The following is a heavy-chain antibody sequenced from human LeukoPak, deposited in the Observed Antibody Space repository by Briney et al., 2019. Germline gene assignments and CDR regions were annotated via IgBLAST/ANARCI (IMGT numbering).Heavy chain of an antibody. CDR3: ARVPWFGEEVYYYYMDV. V-gene: IGHV3-30*04. D-gene: IGHD3-10*01. CDR2: ISYDGSNK. J-gene: IGHJ6*03. Sequence: GRSLRLSCAASGFTFSSYAMHWVRQAPGKGLEWVAVISYDGSNKYYADSVKGRFTISRDNAKNSLYLQMNSLRAEDTAVYYCARVPWFGEEVYYYYMDVWGKGTTVTISS. CDR1: GFTFSSYA.